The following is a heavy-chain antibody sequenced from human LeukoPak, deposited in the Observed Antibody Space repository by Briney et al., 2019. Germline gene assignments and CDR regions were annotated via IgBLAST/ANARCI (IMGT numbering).Heavy chain of an antibody. Sequence: GGSLRLSCAASGFTFSDYYMSWIRQAPGKGLEWVSYISSSGSTIYYADSVKGRFTISRDNAKNSLYLQMNSLRAEDTAVYYCARGSGWYEEYYYYYYMDVWGKGTTVTVSS. V-gene: IGHV3-11*01. CDR3: ARGSGWYEEYYYYYYMDV. D-gene: IGHD6-19*01. CDR1: GFTFSDYY. CDR2: ISSSGSTI. J-gene: IGHJ6*03.